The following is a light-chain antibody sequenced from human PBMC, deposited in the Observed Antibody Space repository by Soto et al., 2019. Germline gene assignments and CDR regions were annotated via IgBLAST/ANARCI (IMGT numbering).Light chain of an antibody. CDR2: YSS. Sequence: EVMMTQFPYTVSGTAVETVTISFGASQTVRTNLALYQPRPGQAPRLLIHYSSTRASDIPARFSGSGSGTKFTLAISSLQPEDFAAYYCQHYAYWSEKFGQGTKGDIK. CDR3: QHYAYWSEK. CDR1: QTVRTN. J-gene: IGKJ1*01. V-gene: IGKV3D-15*01.